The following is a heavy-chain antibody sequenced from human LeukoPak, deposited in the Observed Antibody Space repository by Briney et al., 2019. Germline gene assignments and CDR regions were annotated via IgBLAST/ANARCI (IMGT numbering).Heavy chain of an antibody. V-gene: IGHV4-34*01. J-gene: IGHJ6*03. CDR2: TNRSGST. Sequence: KPSETLSLTCAVYGGSFSGYYWSWIRQPPGKGLEWIGETNRSGSTNYNPSLKSRVTISVDTSKNQFSLKLSSVTAADTAMYYCARVMQQQLGGPYYYYYYYMDVWGKGTTVTVSS. D-gene: IGHD6-13*01. CDR1: GGSFSGYY. CDR3: ARVMQQQLGGPYYYYYYYMDV.